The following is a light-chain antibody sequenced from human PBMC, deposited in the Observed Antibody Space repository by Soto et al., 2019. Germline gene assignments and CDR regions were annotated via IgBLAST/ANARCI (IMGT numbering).Light chain of an antibody. CDR3: QNYNLALPT. J-gene: IGKJ5*01. CDR1: QPISGF. Sequence: DIQMTQSPSSLPASLGDRVTISCRASQPISGFLAWYQQRPGEVPRLLIHTASVLQSGVPSRFSGSGSKTNFTLTISSLQPEDVATYYCQNYNLALPTFGQGTRLENK. V-gene: IGKV1-27*01. CDR2: TAS.